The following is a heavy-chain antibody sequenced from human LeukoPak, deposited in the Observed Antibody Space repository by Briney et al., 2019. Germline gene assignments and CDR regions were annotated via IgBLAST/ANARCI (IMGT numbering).Heavy chain of an antibody. CDR1: GFTFSTNA. CDR2: ISGSGAST. V-gene: IGHV3-23*01. Sequence: PGGSLRLSCLTSGFTFSTNAMSWVRQAAEKGLEWISGISGSGASTYYADSVTGRFTISRDNSRNTLYLQMNSLRGGDTAVYYCAKDVGKWESLHFFDYWGQGTLVTVSS. J-gene: IGHJ4*02. D-gene: IGHD1-26*01. CDR3: AKDVGKWESLHFFDY.